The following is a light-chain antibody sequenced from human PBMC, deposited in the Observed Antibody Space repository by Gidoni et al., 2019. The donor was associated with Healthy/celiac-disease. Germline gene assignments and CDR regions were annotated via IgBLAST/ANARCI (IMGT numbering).Light chain of an antibody. CDR2: GAS. CDR1: QIVSSN. J-gene: IGKJ5*01. Sequence: EIVMTQSPATLSVSPGERATLSCRASQIVSSNLAWYQQKPGQAPRLLIYGASTRATGIPARFSGSVSCTEFTLTISSLQSEDFAVYYCQQYNNWPPITFGQGTRLEIK. V-gene: IGKV3-15*01. CDR3: QQYNNWPPIT.